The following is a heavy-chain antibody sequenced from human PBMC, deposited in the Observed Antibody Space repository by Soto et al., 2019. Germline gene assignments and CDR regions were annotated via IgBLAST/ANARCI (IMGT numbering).Heavy chain of an antibody. D-gene: IGHD2-2*03. V-gene: IGHV3-11*05. J-gene: IGHJ4*02. CDR3: ATGPRRLDY. Sequence: PGGSLILSCVASGLTFSDYYMSWIRQAPGKEPESLSYISGNSRDTNYADSVKGRFTISRDNAKNSVFLQMNSLTAEDTAVYYCATGPRRLDYWGQGSLVIVSS. CDR2: ISGNSRDT. CDR1: GLTFSDYY.